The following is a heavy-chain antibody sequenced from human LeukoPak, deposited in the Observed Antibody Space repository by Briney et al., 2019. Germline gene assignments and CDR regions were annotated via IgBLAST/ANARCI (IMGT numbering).Heavy chain of an antibody. CDR3: AKENFLEDSSGWYYFDY. J-gene: IGHJ4*02. CDR1: GFTFSSYG. Sequence: GGSLRLSCAASGFTFSSYGMHWVRQAPGKGLEWLAFIRYDGSNKYYADSVKGRFTISRDNSKNTLYLQMNSLRAEDTAVYYCAKENFLEDSSGWYYFDYWGQGTLVTVSS. CDR2: IRYDGSNK. V-gene: IGHV3-30*02. D-gene: IGHD6-19*01.